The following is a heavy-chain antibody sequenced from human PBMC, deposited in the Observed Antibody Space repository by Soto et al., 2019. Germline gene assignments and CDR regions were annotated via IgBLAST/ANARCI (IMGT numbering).Heavy chain of an antibody. Sequence: TGSCGNIGDLDWRWIRQTKGKGLEWIGYMYNTGSTVYNPSFKSRVTISVDTSKNQFSLKLNSVTAADTAVYYCAREGYSSSSQTGYWGQGTLVTGSS. D-gene: IGHD6-13*01. V-gene: IGHV4-59*11. J-gene: IGHJ4*02. CDR2: MYNTGST. CDR3: AREGYSSSSQTGY. CDR1: CGNIGDLD.